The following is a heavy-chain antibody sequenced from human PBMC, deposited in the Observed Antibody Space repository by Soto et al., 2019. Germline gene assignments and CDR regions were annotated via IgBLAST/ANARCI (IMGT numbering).Heavy chain of an antibody. CDR1: GGSISSSSYY. D-gene: IGHD3-10*01. CDR3: ARHSYYYGSTYGCWLDP. J-gene: IGHJ5*02. V-gene: IGHV4-39*01. Sequence: PSETLSLTCTLSGGSISSSSYYWGWIRQPPGKGLEWIGSIYYSGSTYYNPSLKSRVTISVDTSKNQFSLKLSSVTAADTAVYYCARHSYYYGSTYGCWLDPWGQGTLVTVS. CDR2: IYYSGST.